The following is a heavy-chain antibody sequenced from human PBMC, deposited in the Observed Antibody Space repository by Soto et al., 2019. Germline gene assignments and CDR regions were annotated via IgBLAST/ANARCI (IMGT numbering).Heavy chain of an antibody. V-gene: IGHV3-48*02. CDR3: ARDGVAYCGGDCYSVAYYFDY. D-gene: IGHD2-21*02. Sequence: EVQLVESGGGLVQPGGSLRLSCAASGFTFSSYSRNWVRQAPGKGLEWVSYISSSSSTIYYADSVKGRITISRDNAKNSLYLQMNSLRDEDTAVYYCARDGVAYCGGDCYSVAYYFDYWGQGTLVTVSS. CDR1: GFTFSSYS. CDR2: ISSSSSTI. J-gene: IGHJ4*02.